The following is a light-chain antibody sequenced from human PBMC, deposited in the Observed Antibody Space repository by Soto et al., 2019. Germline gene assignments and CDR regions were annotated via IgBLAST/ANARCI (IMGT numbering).Light chain of an antibody. CDR1: QSVSSSY. CDR3: HQSGRSPYT. CDR2: DAS. Sequence: EIVLTQSPGSLSLSPGERATLSCRASQSVSSSYLAWYLHKPGQAPRLLIYDASRRATGIPERFSGSGSGTDLTLTISKVEPDDLGVYYCHQSGRSPYTFGQGTKLEIK. V-gene: IGKV3-20*01. J-gene: IGKJ2*01.